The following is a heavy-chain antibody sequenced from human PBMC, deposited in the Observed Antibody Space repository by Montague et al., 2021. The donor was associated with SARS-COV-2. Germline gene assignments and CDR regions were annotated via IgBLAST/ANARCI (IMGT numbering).Heavy chain of an antibody. CDR2: VHYTGST. D-gene: IGHD1-1*01. J-gene: IGHJ4*02. V-gene: IGHV4-61*03. CDR1: GGSIGTGYYF. CDR3: ARAQNICFIANCVNYFDL. Sequence: SETLSLTCTVSGGSIGTGYYFWSWIRQSPGKGLEWLGTVHYTGSTKYNPSLKTRVTLSLDTPKNHFSLRLNSVTAADTAVYYCARAQNICFIANCVNYFDLWGLGALVSVSS.